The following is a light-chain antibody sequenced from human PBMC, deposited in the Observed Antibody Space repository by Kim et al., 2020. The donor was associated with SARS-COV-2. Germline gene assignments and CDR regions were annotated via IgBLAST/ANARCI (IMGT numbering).Light chain of an antibody. CDR3: QQYYEAPYS. V-gene: IGKV4-1*01. CDR1: QSVLYNSNNKNY. Sequence: DIVMTQSPDSLPVSLGERATINCKSSQSVLYNSNNKNYLAWYQQKPGQPPKLLIYWASTRESGVPARFSGSGSGTDFTLTISSLQSEDVAVYYCQQYYEAPYSFGQGTKLEI. CDR2: WAS. J-gene: IGKJ2*01.